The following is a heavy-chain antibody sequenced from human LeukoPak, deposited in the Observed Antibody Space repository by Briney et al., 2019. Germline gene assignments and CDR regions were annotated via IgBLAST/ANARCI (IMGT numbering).Heavy chain of an antibody. CDR1: GGSFSGYY. J-gene: IGHJ6*03. D-gene: IGHD7-27*01. CDR2: FIHSGST. CDR3: ARGKAGDHPAALYYYMDV. V-gene: IGHV4-34*01. Sequence: PSETLSLICAVYGGSFSGYYWSWIRQPPGKGLEWIGEFIHSGSTNYNPSLKSRVTISVDTSKNQFSLKLSSVTAADTAVYYCARGKAGDHPAALYYYMDVWGKGTTVTVSS.